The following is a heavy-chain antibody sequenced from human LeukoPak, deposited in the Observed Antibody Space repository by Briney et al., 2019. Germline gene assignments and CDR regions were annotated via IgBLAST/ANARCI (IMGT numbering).Heavy chain of an antibody. CDR2: IYYSGST. CDR3: AREYDGVVDY. D-gene: IGHD3-3*01. J-gene: IGHJ4*02. Sequence: SETLSLTCTVSGGSISSYYWSWIRQPPGKGLEWIGYIYYSGSTNYNPSLKRRVTISVDTSKNQFSLKLSSVTAADTAVYYCAREYDGVVDYWGQGTLVTVSS. CDR1: GGSISSYY. V-gene: IGHV4-59*01.